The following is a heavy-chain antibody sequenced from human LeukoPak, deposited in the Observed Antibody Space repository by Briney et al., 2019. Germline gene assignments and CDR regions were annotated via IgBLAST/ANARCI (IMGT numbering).Heavy chain of an antibody. CDR3: AREGYGDYPGVRYGMDV. J-gene: IGHJ6*02. CDR2: IYYSGST. V-gene: IGHV4-31*03. D-gene: IGHD4-17*01. Sequence: SQTLSLTCTVSGGSISSGGYYWSWIRQHPGKGLEWIGYIYYSGSTYYNPSLKSRVTISVDTSKNQFSLKLSSVTAADTAVYYCAREGYGDYPGVRYGMDVWGQGTTVTVSS. CDR1: GGSISSGGYY.